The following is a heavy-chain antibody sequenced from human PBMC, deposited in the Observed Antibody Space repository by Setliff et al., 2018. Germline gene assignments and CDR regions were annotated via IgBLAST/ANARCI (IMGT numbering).Heavy chain of an antibody. CDR3: ARHAITSGGRPDYFDN. Sequence: SETLSLTCRVSGYSIGSDYFWAWVRQPPGKGLEWVATIKHGGTTYYNPSLRSRAIISVDASKNAFSLRLNSVTAADTAVFYRARHAITSGGRPDYFDNWGPGTLVTVSS. J-gene: IGHJ4*02. V-gene: IGHV4-38-2*01. CDR2: IKHGGTT. D-gene: IGHD2-8*01. CDR1: GYSIGSDYF.